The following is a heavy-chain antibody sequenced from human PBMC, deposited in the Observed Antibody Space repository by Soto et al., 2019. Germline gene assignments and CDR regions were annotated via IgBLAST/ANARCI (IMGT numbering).Heavy chain of an antibody. CDR3: ASRQSGSGFDP. CDR1: GGAISSGGYS. J-gene: IGHJ5*02. V-gene: IGHV4-30-2*01. CDR2: IYHSGST. D-gene: IGHD1-26*01. Sequence: QLQLPESGSGLVKPSQTLSLTCAVSGGAISSGGYSWSWIRQPPGKGLECIGYIYHSGSTYYNPSLQRRVTISVDRSKTQFSLKLSSVTAADTTVYYCASRQSGSGFDPWGQGTLVTVSS.